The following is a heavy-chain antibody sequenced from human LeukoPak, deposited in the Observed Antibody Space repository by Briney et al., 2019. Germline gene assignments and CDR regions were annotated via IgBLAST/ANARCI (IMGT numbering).Heavy chain of an antibody. J-gene: IGHJ1*01. CDR3: ARVRRIAAAGAEYFQH. Sequence: ASVKVSCKASGYTFTGYYMHWVRQAPGQGLEWMGWINPNSGDTHYAQKLQGRVTMTTDTSTSTAYMELRSLRSDDTAVYYCARVRRIAAAGAEYFQHWGQGTLVTVSS. D-gene: IGHD6-13*01. CDR1: GYTFTGYY. CDR2: INPNSGDT. V-gene: IGHV1-2*02.